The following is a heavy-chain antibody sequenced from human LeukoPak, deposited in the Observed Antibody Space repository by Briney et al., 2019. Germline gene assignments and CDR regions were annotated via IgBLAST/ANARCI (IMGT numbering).Heavy chain of an antibody. CDR1: GGSFSGYY. D-gene: IGHD3-22*01. CDR3: ARGRRRVLMIVVVSDAFDI. V-gene: IGHV4-34*01. J-gene: IGHJ3*02. Sequence: SETLSLTCAVYGGSFSGYYWSWIRQPPGKGLGWIGEINHSGSTNYNPSLKSRVTISVDTSKNQFSLKLSSVTAADTAVYYCARGRRRVLMIVVVSDAFDIWGQGTMVTVSS. CDR2: INHSGST.